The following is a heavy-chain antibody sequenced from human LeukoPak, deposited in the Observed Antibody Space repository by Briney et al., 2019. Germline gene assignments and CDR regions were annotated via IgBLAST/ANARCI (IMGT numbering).Heavy chain of an antibody. Sequence: PGGSLRLSCAASGFTVSGNYMSWVRQAPGKGLEWVSVIYSGGSTYYADSVRGRFTISRDNSKNTLYLQMNSLRAEDTAVYYCASAIGYFDWSPHRIDAFDIWGQGTMVTVSS. CDR3: ASAIGYFDWSPHRIDAFDI. CDR1: GFTVSGNY. V-gene: IGHV3-66*01. J-gene: IGHJ3*02. CDR2: IYSGGST. D-gene: IGHD3-9*01.